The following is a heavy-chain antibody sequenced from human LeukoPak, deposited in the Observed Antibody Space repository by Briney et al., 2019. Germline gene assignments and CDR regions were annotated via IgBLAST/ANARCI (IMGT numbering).Heavy chain of an antibody. CDR2: ISWNSGSI. V-gene: IGHV3-9*01. CDR3: AKSSGYLFSGGQIIDY. Sequence: GGSLRLSCAASGFTFDDYAMHWVRQAPGKGLEWVSGISWNSGSIGYADSVKGRFTISRDNAKNSLYLQMNSLRAEDTALYYCAKSSGYLFSGGQIIDYWGQGTLVTVSS. CDR1: GFTFDDYA. J-gene: IGHJ4*02. D-gene: IGHD3-22*01.